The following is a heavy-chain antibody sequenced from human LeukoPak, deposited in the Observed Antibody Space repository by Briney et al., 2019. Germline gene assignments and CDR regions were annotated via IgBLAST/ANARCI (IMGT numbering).Heavy chain of an antibody. CDR2: IKSNSDGGRT. J-gene: IGHJ4*02. CDR3: TTDPQRGYYFDY. V-gene: IGHV3-15*01. D-gene: IGHD3-3*01. CDR1: GFTFSNAW. Sequence: GESLRLSCAVSGFTFSNAWMSWVRQAPGKGLEWVGRIKSNSDGGRTDSAAPVKGRFTISRDDSKNTLYLQMNSLKTEDTGVYYCTTDPQRGYYFDYWGQGTLVTVSS.